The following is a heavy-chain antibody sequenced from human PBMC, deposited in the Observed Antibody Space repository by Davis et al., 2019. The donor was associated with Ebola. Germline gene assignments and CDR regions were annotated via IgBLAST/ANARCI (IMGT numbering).Heavy chain of an antibody. CDR1: GFTVSSNY. V-gene: IGHV3-53*01. D-gene: IGHD1-14*01. J-gene: IGHJ2*01. Sequence: PGGSLRLSCTVSGFTVSSNYMTWVRQASGKGLQWVSVLYSGGSTYYADSVKGRFTISRDNSKNTLYLQMNSLRAEDTAVYYCARDKTKVPLNWYFDLWGRGTLVTVSS. CDR3: ARDKTKVPLNWYFDL. CDR2: LYSGGST.